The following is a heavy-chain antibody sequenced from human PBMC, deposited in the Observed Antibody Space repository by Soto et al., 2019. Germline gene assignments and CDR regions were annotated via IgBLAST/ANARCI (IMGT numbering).Heavy chain of an antibody. Sequence: SVKVSCKASGFTFTSSAVQWVRQARGQRLEWIGWIVVGSGNTNYAQKFQERVTITRDMSTSTAYMELSSLRSEDTAVYYCAADSGSYQNAFDIWGQGTMVTVSS. CDR3: AADSGSYQNAFDI. V-gene: IGHV1-58*01. CDR1: GFTFTSSA. CDR2: IVVGSGNT. D-gene: IGHD1-26*01. J-gene: IGHJ3*02.